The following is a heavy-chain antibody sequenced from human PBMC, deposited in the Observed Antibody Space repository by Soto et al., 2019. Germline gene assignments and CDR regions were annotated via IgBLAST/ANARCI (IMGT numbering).Heavy chain of an antibody. J-gene: IGHJ4*02. V-gene: IGHV2-5*01. D-gene: IGHD5-18*01. CDR2: IYWNDDK. CDR3: AHRPGSYGFLYFDY. Sequence: SGAPLVNPPKTLTLTCDFSGFSLSTSGVGVGWIRKPPGKALEWLALIYWNDDKRYSPSLKSRLTITKDTSKNQVVLTMTNMDPVDTATYYCAHRPGSYGFLYFDYWGQGTLVTVSS. CDR1: GFSLSTSGVG.